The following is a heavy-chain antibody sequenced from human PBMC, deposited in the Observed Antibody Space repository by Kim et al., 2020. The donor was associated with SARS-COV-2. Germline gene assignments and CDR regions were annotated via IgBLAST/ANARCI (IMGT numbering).Heavy chain of an antibody. V-gene: IGHV1-69*01. CDR3: ARSARGYSYGYYWFDP. J-gene: IGHJ5*02. D-gene: IGHD5-18*01. Sequence: KFQGRVTITADESTSTAYMELSSLRSEDTAVYYCARSARGYSYGYYWFDPWGQGTLVTVSS.